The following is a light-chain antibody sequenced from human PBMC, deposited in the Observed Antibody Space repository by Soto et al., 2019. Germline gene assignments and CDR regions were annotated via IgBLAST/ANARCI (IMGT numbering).Light chain of an antibody. CDR2: EVS. CDR1: SSDVGAYNY. V-gene: IGLV2-8*01. Sequence: QSVLTQPPSASGSPGQTVTISCTGTSSDVGAYNYVSWYQQHPGKGPKHMIYEVSKRPSGVPDRFSGSKSGNTASLTVSGLQAEDEADYYCSSYAGNNIVLFGGGTKVTVL. J-gene: IGLJ3*02. CDR3: SSYAGNNIVL.